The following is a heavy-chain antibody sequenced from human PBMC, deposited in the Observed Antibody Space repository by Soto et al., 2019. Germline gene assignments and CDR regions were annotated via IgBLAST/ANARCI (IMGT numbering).Heavy chain of an antibody. CDR2: IKSRSEGGAR. Sequence: EVKVVESGGTLVKPGGSLRLSCETSGFMFSSAWMSLVRQAPGKGLEWVGRIKSRSEGGARDYAAPVKGRFNISRDDSKTRVYLQMDSLRAEDTAVYYCVEGWNEFWGTGTLVTVSS. D-gene: IGHD1-1*01. V-gene: IGHV3-15*02. J-gene: IGHJ4*02. CDR1: GFMFSSAW. CDR3: VEGWNEF.